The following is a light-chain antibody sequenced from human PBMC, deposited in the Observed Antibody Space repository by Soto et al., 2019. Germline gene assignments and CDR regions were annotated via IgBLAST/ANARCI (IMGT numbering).Light chain of an antibody. CDR1: SSDVGGYSY. V-gene: IGLV2-14*01. CDR3: ASYTTSSTDV. CDR2: DVS. J-gene: IGLJ1*01. Sequence: QSVLTQPASVSGSPGQSIALSCTGTSSDVGGYSYVSWYQQQPGKAPKLVISDVSNRPSGVSDRFSVSKSGNTASLTISGLQTEDEADYYCASYTTSSTDVFGTGTKLTVL.